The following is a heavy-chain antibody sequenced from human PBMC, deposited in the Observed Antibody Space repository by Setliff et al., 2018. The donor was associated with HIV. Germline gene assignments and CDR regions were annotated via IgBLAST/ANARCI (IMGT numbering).Heavy chain of an antibody. V-gene: IGHV1-18*01. Sequence: ASVKVSCKASGYTFTTYDITWVRQAPGQGLEWLGWISPYNGHTNFAQKFQGRVTMTTDTATSTAYMEVRSLRSDDTAVYYCAGGWSEDTSVVQVEYFHYWGLGTLVTVSS. D-gene: IGHD5-18*01. J-gene: IGHJ1*01. CDR1: GYTFTTYD. CDR2: ISPYNGHT. CDR3: AGGWSEDTSVVQVEYFHY.